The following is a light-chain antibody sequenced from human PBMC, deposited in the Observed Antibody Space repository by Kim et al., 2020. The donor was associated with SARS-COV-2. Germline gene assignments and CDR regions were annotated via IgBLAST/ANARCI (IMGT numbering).Light chain of an antibody. CDR2: GAS. Sequence: ETVMTQSPATLSVSPGERATLSCRASQSVSSSFAWYQHKSGQAPSLLIYGASTRTTGIPARFSGSGSAAEFTLTNSSLQSEDFAGYYCQQYNRWSPSTFGRGTKVDIK. CDR1: QSVSSS. J-gene: IGKJ4*01. V-gene: IGKV3-15*01. CDR3: QQYNRWSPST.